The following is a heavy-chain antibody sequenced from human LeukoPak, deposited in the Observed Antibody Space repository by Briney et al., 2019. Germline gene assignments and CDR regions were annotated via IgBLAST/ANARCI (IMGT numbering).Heavy chain of an antibody. Sequence: PGGSLRLSCAASGFTFSSYSMNWVRQAPGKGLEWVSSISSRSSYIHYADSVKGRFTISRDNAKNSLYLQMNSLRAEDTAVYYCARVRGIAARPTDYWGQGTLVTV. J-gene: IGHJ4*02. CDR2: ISSRSSYI. D-gene: IGHD6-6*01. CDR1: GFTFSSYS. CDR3: ARVRGIAARPTDY. V-gene: IGHV3-21*01.